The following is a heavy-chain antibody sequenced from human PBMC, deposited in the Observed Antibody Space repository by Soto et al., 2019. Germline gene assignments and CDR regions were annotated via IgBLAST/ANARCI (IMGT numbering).Heavy chain of an antibody. V-gene: IGHV3-33*01. CDR1: GFTFSSYG. D-gene: IGHD3-3*01. Sequence: QVQLVESGGGVVQPGRSLRLSCAASGFTFSSYGMHWVRQAPGKGLEGVAVIWYDGSNKYYADSVKGRFTISRDNSKNTLYLQMNSLRAEDTAVYYCARDAGRGYDFWSGYYTARSWFDPWGQGTLVTVSS. CDR2: IWYDGSNK. CDR3: ARDAGRGYDFWSGYYTARSWFDP. J-gene: IGHJ5*02.